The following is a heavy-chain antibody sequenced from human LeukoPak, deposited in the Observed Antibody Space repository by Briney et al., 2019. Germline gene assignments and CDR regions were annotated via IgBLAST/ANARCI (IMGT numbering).Heavy chain of an antibody. J-gene: IGHJ3*01. V-gene: IGHV3-23*01. CDR1: EFSFPNYA. CDR2: ISGSGGGT. D-gene: IGHD3-10*01. Sequence: PGGSLRLSCVGSEFSFPNYAMSWVRQAPGRGLEWVSSISGSGGGTYYADSVKGRFTISRDNARKSIYLQMNSLRGEDTAVYYCARDMGIYGSGNYYKGDAFDLWGPGTRVIVSS. CDR3: ARDMGIYGSGNYYKGDAFDL.